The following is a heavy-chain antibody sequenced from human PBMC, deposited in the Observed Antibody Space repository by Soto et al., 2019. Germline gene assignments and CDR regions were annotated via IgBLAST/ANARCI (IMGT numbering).Heavy chain of an antibody. Sequence: ASVKVSCKASGYTFTSYGISCVRQSPGQGLEWMGWISAYNGNTNYAQKLQGRVTLTTDTSTTTAYMELRSLRSNDTAIYYCAMVDVYVTPSPQDVWGQGTTVTVSS. J-gene: IGHJ6*02. CDR3: AMVDVYVTPSPQDV. CDR2: ISAYNGNT. V-gene: IGHV1-18*01. D-gene: IGHD3-16*01. CDR1: GYTFTSYG.